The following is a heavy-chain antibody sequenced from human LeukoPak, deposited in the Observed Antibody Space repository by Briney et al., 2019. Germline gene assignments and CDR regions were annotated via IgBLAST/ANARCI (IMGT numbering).Heavy chain of an antibody. CDR2: IYTSGST. V-gene: IGHV4-59*10. D-gene: IGHD1-14*01. CDR3: ARAGGPITGEKSPDY. CDR1: GGSFSGYY. J-gene: IGHJ4*02. Sequence: SETLSLTCAVYGGSFSGYYWSWIRQPAGKGLEWIGRIYTSGSTNYNPSLKSRVTMSVDTSKNQFSLKLSSVSAADTAVYYCARAGGPITGEKSPDYWGQGALVTVSS.